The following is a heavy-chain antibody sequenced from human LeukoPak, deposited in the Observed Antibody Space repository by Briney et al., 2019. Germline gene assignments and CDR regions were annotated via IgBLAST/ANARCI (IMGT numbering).Heavy chain of an antibody. CDR2: INHSXST. CDR1: GGSFSGYY. D-gene: IGHD2-15*01. V-gene: IGHV4-34*01. J-gene: IGHJ4*02. CDR3: ARGGVAATRRLSDY. Sequence: SETLSLTCAVYGGSFSGYYWXXIRQPPGKGLXXXGEINHSXSTNYNPSLKSRVTXSVXTSKNQSSLKLSSVTAADTAVYYCARGGVAATRRLSDYWGQGTLVTVSS.